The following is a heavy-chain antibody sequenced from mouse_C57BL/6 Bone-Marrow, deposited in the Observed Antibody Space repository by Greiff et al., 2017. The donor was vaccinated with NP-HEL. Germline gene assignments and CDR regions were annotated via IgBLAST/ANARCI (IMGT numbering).Heavy chain of an antibody. CDR3: AGRNYYGSRPY. D-gene: IGHD1-1*01. CDR1: GYTFTSYW. Sequence: VQLQQPGAELVKPGASVKMSCKASGYTFTSYWITWVKQRPGQGLEWIGDIYPGSGSTTYNEKFKSKATMTVDTSSRTAYMQLSSQTTEDSAIYYRAGRNYYGSRPYWGQRTTHTVSS. CDR2: IYPGSGST. J-gene: IGHJ2*01. V-gene: IGHV1-55*01.